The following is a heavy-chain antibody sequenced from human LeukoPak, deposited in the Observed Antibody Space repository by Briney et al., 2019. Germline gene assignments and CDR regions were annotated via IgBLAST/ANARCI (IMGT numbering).Heavy chain of an antibody. D-gene: IGHD3-16*01. Sequence: PSQTLSLTCTVSGGSISSGGYYWSWIRQHPGKGLEWIGYIYYSGSTYYNPSLKSRVTISVDTSKNQFSLKLSSVTAADTAVYYCARGGNLVYWFEPWGQGTLVTVSS. CDR2: IYYSGST. CDR1: GGSISSGGYY. V-gene: IGHV4-31*03. CDR3: ARGGNLVYWFEP. J-gene: IGHJ5*02.